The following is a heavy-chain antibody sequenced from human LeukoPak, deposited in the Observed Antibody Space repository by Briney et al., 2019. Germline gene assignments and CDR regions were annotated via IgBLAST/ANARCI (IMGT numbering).Heavy chain of an antibody. CDR1: GFTFSSYA. J-gene: IGHJ6*02. D-gene: IGHD4-11*01. V-gene: IGHV3-23*01. Sequence: PGGSLRLSCAASGFTFSSYAMSWVRQAPGKGLEWVSGISDSGGSTYYADSVKGRFTISRDNSKNTLYLQMNSLRAEDTAVYYCAKDRDYRAHRSKGMDVWGQGTTVTVSS. CDR3: AKDRDYRAHRSKGMDV. CDR2: ISDSGGST.